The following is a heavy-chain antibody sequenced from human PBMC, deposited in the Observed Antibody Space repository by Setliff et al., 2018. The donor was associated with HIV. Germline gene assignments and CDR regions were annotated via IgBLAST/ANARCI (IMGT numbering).Heavy chain of an antibody. D-gene: IGHD6-19*01. J-gene: IGHJ4*02. CDR2: INHSGST. CDR3: AIRGSSGWYVGGYFDY. CDR1: GGSFSGYY. Sequence: SETLSLTCAVCGGSFSGYYWSWIRQPPGKGLEWIGEINHSGSTNYNPSLKSRVTISVDTSKNQFSLKLSSVTAADTAVYYCAIRGSSGWYVGGYFDYWGQGTLVTISS. V-gene: IGHV4-34*01.